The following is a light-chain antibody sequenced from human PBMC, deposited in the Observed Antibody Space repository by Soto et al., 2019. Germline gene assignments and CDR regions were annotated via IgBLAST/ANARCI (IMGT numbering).Light chain of an antibody. CDR1: QSVTSDC. CDR3: QQCGSSRRT. V-gene: IGKV3-20*01. Sequence: ENVLTQSPDTLSLSPGERATLSCRASQSVTSDCLAWYRQRPGQAPRLLIYGASTRATGTPDRISGSGSGTDFTLTISRLEPEDFVVYYCQQCGSSRRTFGQGTRVEIK. J-gene: IGKJ1*01. CDR2: GAS.